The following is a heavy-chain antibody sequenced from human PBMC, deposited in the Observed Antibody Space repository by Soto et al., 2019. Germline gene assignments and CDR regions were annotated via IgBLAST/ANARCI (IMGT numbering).Heavy chain of an antibody. CDR3: ARDVIGRAYYGDYASDY. Sequence: QVQLVQSGAEVKKPGASVKVSCKASGYTFTSYGISWVRQAPGQGLEWMGWISAYNGNTNYAQKLQGRVTMTTDTSKRTAYMELRSLRSDDTAVYYCARDVIGRAYYGDYASDYWGQGTLVTVSS. D-gene: IGHD4-17*01. J-gene: IGHJ4*02. V-gene: IGHV1-18*01. CDR1: GYTFTSYG. CDR2: ISAYNGNT.